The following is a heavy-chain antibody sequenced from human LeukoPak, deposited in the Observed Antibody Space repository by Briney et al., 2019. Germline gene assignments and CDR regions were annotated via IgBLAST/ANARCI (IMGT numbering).Heavy chain of an antibody. CDR2: IIPIFGTA. J-gene: IGHJ4*02. D-gene: IGHD2-21*02. Sequence: PSVKVSCKASVGTLSRYAISWVRQAPGQELEWMGGIIPIFGTANYAQKSPGSVTITADESTSTAYMELSSLRSEDTAVYYCATLRRYCGGDCYSALYYLGQGTLVTVSS. CDR1: VGTLSRYA. V-gene: IGHV1-69*13. CDR3: ATLRRYCGGDCYSALYY.